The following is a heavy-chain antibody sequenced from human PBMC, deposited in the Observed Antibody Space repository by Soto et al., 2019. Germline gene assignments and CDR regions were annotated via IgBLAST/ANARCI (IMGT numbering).Heavy chain of an antibody. J-gene: IGHJ1*01. D-gene: IGHD2-21*02. Sequence: QVQLVESGGGVVQPGRSLTLSCVGSGFTFRSYGMHWVRQAPGKGLEWVAGISYDGSEEYYGDSVTGRFTISRDNSKNTLYLQMRSLRPEDTAMYFCARAVVVAAAFFQHCGQRTLVTVSS. CDR1: GFTFRSYG. CDR2: ISYDGSEE. V-gene: IGHV3-30*03. CDR3: ARAVVVAAAFFQH.